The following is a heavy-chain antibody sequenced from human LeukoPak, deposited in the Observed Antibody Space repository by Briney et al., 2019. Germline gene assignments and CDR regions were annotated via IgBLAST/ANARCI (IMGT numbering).Heavy chain of an antibody. V-gene: IGHV3-11*01. CDR3: ARDQHAKWEPPGPLDY. CDR2: ISSGASTI. D-gene: IGHD1-26*01. CDR1: GFTFSDYY. J-gene: IGHJ4*02. Sequence: SGGSLRLSCAASGFTFSDYYMNWIRQAPGRGLEWVSYISSGASTIYYADSVKGRFTISRDNAKNSLYLQMNSLRAEDTAVYYCARDQHAKWEPPGPLDYWGQGTLVTVSS.